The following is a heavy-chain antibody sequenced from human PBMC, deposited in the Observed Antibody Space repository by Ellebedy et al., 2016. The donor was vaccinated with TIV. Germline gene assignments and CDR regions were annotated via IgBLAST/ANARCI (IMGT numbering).Heavy chain of an antibody. CDR1: GFTFSSYA. Sequence: GESLKISXAASGFTFSSYAMHWVRQAPGKGLEWVAVISYDGSNKYYADSVKGRFTISRDNSKNTLYLQMNSLRAEDTAVYYCARVHESTAMAYFYYYYGMDVWGQGTTVTVSS. J-gene: IGHJ6*02. V-gene: IGHV3-30-3*01. CDR3: ARVHESTAMAYFYYYYGMDV. CDR2: ISYDGSNK. D-gene: IGHD5-18*01.